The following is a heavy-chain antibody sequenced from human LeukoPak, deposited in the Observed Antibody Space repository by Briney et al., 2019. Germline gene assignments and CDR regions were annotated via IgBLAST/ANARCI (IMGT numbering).Heavy chain of an antibody. CDR2: ISGSGGST. J-gene: IGHJ4*02. Sequence: PGGSLRLSCAASGFTFSSYAMSWVRQPPGTGQEWVSAISGSGGSTYYADSVKGRFTISRDNSKNTLYLQMNSLRAEDTAVYYCAKDMGVAAAGKNFDYWGQGTLVTVSS. D-gene: IGHD6-13*01. V-gene: IGHV3-23*01. CDR1: GFTFSSYA. CDR3: AKDMGVAAAGKNFDY.